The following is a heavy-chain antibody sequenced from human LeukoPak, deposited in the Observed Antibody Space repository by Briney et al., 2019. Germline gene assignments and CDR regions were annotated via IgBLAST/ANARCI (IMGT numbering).Heavy chain of an antibody. J-gene: IGHJ5*02. V-gene: IGHV1-18*01. Sequence: GASVKVSCKGSGYTFTSYGISWVRQAPGQGLEWVGGISAYNCNTNNAQKLQGRVTMTTNTSTSTAYMELRSLRADDTAVCYCARDGAGHYYGSGSYYSDWFDPWGQGTLVTVSS. CDR1: GYTFTSYG. CDR3: ARDGAGHYYGSGSYYSDWFDP. D-gene: IGHD3-10*01. CDR2: ISAYNCNT.